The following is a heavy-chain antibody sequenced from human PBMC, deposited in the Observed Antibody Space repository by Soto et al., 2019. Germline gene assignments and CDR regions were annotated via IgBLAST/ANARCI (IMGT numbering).Heavy chain of an antibody. CDR1: GFTFSSYW. V-gene: IGHV3-74*03. CDR2: IRSDGTNA. Sequence: GSLRLSCAASGFTFSSYWMHWVRQAPGKGLVWVSRIRSDGTNAEYAGSVKGRFTISRDNAENTLYLQMNSLRAEDTAVYYCARFPKVDCSSTSCYLGWDYFDYWGQGTLVTVSS. J-gene: IGHJ4*02. D-gene: IGHD2-2*01. CDR3: ARFPKVDCSSTSCYLGWDYFDY.